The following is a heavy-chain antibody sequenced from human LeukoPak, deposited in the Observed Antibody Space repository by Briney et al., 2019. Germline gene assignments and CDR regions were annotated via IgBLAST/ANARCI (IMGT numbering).Heavy chain of an antibody. Sequence: SETLSLTCTVSGGSISSYYWSWIRQPPGKGLEWIGYIYYSGSTNYNPSLKSRVTISVDTSKNQFSLKLSSVTAADTAVYYCARDHPPSYCTNGACYPGAFDIWGQGTMVTVSS. CDR2: IYYSGST. CDR3: ARDHPPSYCTNGACYPGAFDI. J-gene: IGHJ3*02. V-gene: IGHV4-59*01. D-gene: IGHD2-8*01. CDR1: GGSISSYY.